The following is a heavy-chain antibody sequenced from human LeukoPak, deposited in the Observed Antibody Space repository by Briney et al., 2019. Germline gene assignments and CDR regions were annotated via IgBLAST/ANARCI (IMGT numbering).Heavy chain of an antibody. V-gene: IGHV3-23*01. D-gene: IGHD3-3*01. CDR1: GFTFSSYA. CDR2: ISGSGGGT. J-gene: IGHJ3*02. CDR3: ARVFWEKDGFIGAFDI. Sequence: GGSLRLSCAASGFTFSSYAMSWVRQAPEKGLEWVSTISGSGGGTYYADSVKGRFTISRDNSKNTLYLQMNSLRAEDTAVYYCARVFWEKDGFIGAFDIWGQGTMVTVSS.